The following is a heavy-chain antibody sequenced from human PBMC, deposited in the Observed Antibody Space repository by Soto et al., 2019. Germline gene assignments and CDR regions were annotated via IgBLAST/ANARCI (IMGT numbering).Heavy chain of an antibody. J-gene: IGHJ4*02. CDR3: ETNEGRDGYSFDY. Sequence: SVKVACKAAGGPLSRQDMVWVRQAPGQGLEWMGGIIPIFGTPQYAEKFQDRVTITADESTSTAYMELSSLTSEDTAVYYSETNEGRDGYSFDYRGPGTLVTVS. V-gene: IGHV1-69*01. D-gene: IGHD5-12*01. CDR2: IIPIFGTP. CDR1: GGPLSRQD.